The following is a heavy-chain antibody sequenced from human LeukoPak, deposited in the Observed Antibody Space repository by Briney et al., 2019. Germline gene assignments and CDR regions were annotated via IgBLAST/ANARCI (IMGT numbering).Heavy chain of an antibody. J-gene: IGHJ4*02. CDR1: GFTFSSYW. Sequence: PGGSLRLSCAASGFTFSSYWMSWVRQAPGKGLEWVANIKEDGSEKHYVDSVKGRFTISRDNAKNTLYLQMNNLRAEDTAVYYCARGGDYKNDYWGQGTLVTVSS. CDR2: IKEDGSEK. V-gene: IGHV3-7*01. D-gene: IGHD4-17*01. CDR3: ARGGDYKNDY.